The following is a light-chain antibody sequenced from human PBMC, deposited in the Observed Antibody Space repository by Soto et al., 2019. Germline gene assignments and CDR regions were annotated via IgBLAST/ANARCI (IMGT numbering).Light chain of an antibody. Sequence: DIQMTQSPSTLSASVGDRVTITCRASQSISNWLAWYQQKPGKAPKVLIYDASTLESGVPSRFSGSGSGTEFSLTISSLQADDFATYYCQQYNYYWTFGQGTKGDIK. V-gene: IGKV1-5*01. CDR3: QQYNYYWT. CDR1: QSISNW. CDR2: DAS. J-gene: IGKJ1*01.